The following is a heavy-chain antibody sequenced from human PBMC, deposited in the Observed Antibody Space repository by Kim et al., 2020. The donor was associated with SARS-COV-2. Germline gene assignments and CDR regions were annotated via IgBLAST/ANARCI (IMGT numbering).Heavy chain of an antibody. J-gene: IGHJ5*02. V-gene: IGHV3-11*01. D-gene: IGHD4-4*01. CDR3: ARDGYSFLNWFDP. Sequence: YADSVKGRFTISRDNAKNSLYLQMNSLRAEDTAVYYCARDGYSFLNWFDPWGQGTLVTVSS.